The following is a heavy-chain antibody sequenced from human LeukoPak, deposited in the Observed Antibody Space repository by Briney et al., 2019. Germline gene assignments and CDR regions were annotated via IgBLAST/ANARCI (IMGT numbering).Heavy chain of an antibody. J-gene: IGHJ4*02. D-gene: IGHD6-13*01. Sequence: GGSLRLSCSASGFTFSNYAMHRVRQTPGKGLEYVSAISSNAGSTYHADSVKGRFTISRDNSKNTMYLQMSSLRAEDTAVYYCLRTPYSNSWYGPFDYWGQGTLVTVSS. CDR1: GFTFSNYA. CDR2: ISSNAGST. V-gene: IGHV3-64D*06. CDR3: LRTPYSNSWYGPFDY.